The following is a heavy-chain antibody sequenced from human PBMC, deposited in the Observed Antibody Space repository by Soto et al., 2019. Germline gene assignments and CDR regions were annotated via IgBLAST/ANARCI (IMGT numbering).Heavy chain of an antibody. J-gene: IGHJ5*02. D-gene: IGHD3-9*01. CDR1: GYTFISYG. CDR3: ARDLDDILTGPNFDP. V-gene: IGHV1-3*01. CDR2: INAYNGNT. Sequence: VKVSCKASGYTFISYGIHWVRQAPGQRLEWIGWINAYNGNTKYSQKFQDRVTFTRDTSASTAYMELSSLTSGDAAVYYCARDLDDILTGPNFDPWGQGTLVTVSS.